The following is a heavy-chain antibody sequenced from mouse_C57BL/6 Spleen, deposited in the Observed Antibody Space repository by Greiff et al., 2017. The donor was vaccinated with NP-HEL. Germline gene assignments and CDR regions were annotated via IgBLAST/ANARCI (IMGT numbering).Heavy chain of an antibody. Sequence: VQLQQSGAELVKPGASVKLSCKASGYTFTEYTIHWVKQRSGQGLEWIGWFYPGSGSIKYIEKFKDKATLTADKSSSTVYMELSRLTSEDSAVYFCARHEEGYYGSSPWYFDVWGTGTTVTVSS. CDR2: FYPGSGSI. J-gene: IGHJ1*03. V-gene: IGHV1-62-2*01. CDR1: GYTFTEYT. CDR3: ARHEEGYYGSSPWYFDV. D-gene: IGHD1-1*01.